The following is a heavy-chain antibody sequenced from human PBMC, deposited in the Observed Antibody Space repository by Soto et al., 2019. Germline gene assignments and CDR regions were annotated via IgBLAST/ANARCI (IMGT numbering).Heavy chain of an antibody. CDR2: IKRKIDGETA. V-gene: IGHV3-15*01. CDR3: TTETQNYYGMDV. CDR1: GFTFSGAW. J-gene: IGHJ6*02. Sequence: PVGSLRLSCAVSGFTFSGAWMTWIRQAPGKGLEWVGRIKRKIDGETADYAAPVKGSFTISRDDSKNTLYLQMNSLKTEDTAVYYCTTETQNYYGMDVWGQGTTVTV.